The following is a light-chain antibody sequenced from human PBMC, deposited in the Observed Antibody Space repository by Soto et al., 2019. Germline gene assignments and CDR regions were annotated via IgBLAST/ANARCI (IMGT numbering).Light chain of an antibody. CDR3: QQLFMYPPT. V-gene: IGKV1-9*01. J-gene: IGKJ3*01. Sequence: IQLTQSPSSLSASVGDRVTITCRASQGIINYLAWYQQKPGKAPKLLIYGASTLQSGDPSRFGRSGSGTEFPLTVSSLQPEDFATYYCQQLFMYPPTFGPGTKVDMK. CDR1: QGIINY. CDR2: GAS.